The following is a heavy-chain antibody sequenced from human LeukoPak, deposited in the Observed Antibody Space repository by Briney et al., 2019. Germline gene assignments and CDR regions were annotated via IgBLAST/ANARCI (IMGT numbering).Heavy chain of an antibody. V-gene: IGHV1-2*02. J-gene: IGHJ4*02. CDR1: GYTFTSYY. D-gene: IGHD5-12*01. Sequence: ASVKVSCKASGYTFTSYYMHWVRQAPGQGLEWMGWINPKSGGTNYAQKFQGRVTMTRDTSINTVYMEMRRLRSDDTAVYYCARDLVDMVTTITDDSGWYADYWGQGTLVTVSS. CDR2: INPKSGGT. CDR3: ARDLVDMVTTITDDSGWYADY.